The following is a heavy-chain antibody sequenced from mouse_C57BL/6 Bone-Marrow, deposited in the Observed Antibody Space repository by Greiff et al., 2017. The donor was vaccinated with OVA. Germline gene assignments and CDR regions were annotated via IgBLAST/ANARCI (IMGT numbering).Heavy chain of an antibody. CDR1: GFTFSDYG. CDR3: ARQAYGSSLYSMDY. CDR2: ISNLAYSI. V-gene: IGHV5-15*01. J-gene: IGHJ2*01. D-gene: IGHD1-1*01. Sequence: DVKLVESGGGLVQPGGSLKLSCAASGFTFSDYGMAWVRQAPRKGPEWVAFISNLAYSIYYADTVTGRFTISGENAKNTLYLEMSSLRSEDTAMYYGARQAYGSSLYSMDYWGQGTTLTVAS.